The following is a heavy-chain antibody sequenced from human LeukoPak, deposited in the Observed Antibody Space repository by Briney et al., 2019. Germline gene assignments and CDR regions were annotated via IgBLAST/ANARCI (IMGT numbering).Heavy chain of an antibody. CDR1: GFTFSSYA. D-gene: IGHD2-8*01. J-gene: IGHJ4*02. CDR2: ISYDGSNK. CDR3: ARVSRMLGTSTLDN. Sequence: PGGSLRLSCAASGFTFSSYAMHWVRQAPGKGLEWVAVISYDGSNKYYADSVKGRFTISRDNSKNTLYLQMNSLRAEDTAVYYCARVSRMLGTSTLDNWGQGTLVTVSS. V-gene: IGHV3-30*14.